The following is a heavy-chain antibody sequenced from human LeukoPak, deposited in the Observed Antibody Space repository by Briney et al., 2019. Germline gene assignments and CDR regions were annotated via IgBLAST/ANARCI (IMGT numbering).Heavy chain of an antibody. Sequence: GGSLRLSCAASGFTFSSYAMSWVRQAPGKGLEWVSAISGSGGSTYYADSVKGRFTISRDNSKNTLYLQMNSLRAEDTAVYYCARDLYAYCSGGSCYSYWFDPWGQGTLVTVSS. D-gene: IGHD2-15*01. CDR2: ISGSGGST. CDR3: ARDLYAYCSGGSCYSYWFDP. V-gene: IGHV3-23*01. CDR1: GFTFSSYA. J-gene: IGHJ5*02.